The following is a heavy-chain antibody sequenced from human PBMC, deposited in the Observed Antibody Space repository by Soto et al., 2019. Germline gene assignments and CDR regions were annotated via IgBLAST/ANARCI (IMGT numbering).Heavy chain of an antibody. J-gene: IGHJ6*03. Sequence: HPGGSLRLSCAASGFTFSSYAMSWVRQAPGKGLEWVSAISGSGGSTYYADSVKGRFTISRDNSKNTLYLQMNSLRAEDTAVYYCAKDHTYYYGPDYMDVWGKGTTVTVSS. V-gene: IGHV3-23*01. CDR3: AKDHTYYYGPDYMDV. CDR2: ISGSGGST. CDR1: GFTFSSYA. D-gene: IGHD3-10*01.